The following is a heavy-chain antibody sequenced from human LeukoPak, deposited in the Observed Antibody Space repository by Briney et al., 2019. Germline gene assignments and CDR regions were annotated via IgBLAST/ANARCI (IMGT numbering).Heavy chain of an antibody. CDR1: GFTFSSYS. D-gene: IGHD2-15*01. V-gene: IGHV3-21*01. CDR2: ISGSSSYI. J-gene: IGHJ6*02. Sequence: GGSLRLSCAASGFTFSSYSMSWVRQAPGKGLEWVSSISGSSSYIYYADSVKGRFTISRDNAKNSLYLQMNSLRAEDTAVYYCARAQYCSGGSCYLGSGMDVWGQGTTVTVSS. CDR3: ARAQYCSGGSCYLGSGMDV.